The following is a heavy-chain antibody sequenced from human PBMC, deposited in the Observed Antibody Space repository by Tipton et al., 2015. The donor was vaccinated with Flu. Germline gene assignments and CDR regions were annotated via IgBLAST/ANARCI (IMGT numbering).Heavy chain of an antibody. CDR1: GGSIISGRYF. V-gene: IGHV4-61*02. Sequence: TLSLTCTVSGGSIISGRYFWSWIRQPAGKGLEWIGRVFPGETPDYNPSFRSRATILVDTSKNQFSLNLSSVTAADTAVYYCAREPSGWRPLDIWGQGTTATVSS. J-gene: IGHJ3*02. CDR3: AREPSGWRPLDI. D-gene: IGHD3-10*01. CDR2: VFPGETP.